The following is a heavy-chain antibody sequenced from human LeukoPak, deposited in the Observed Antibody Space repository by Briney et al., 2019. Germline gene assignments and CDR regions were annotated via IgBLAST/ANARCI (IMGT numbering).Heavy chain of an antibody. CDR1: GYSFTTYW. V-gene: IGHV5-51*01. CDR3: ASPPTRECSSISCPLSY. Sequence: GESLKISCKGSGYSFTTYWIAWVRQMPGKGLEWVGIIYPGNSDTRYSPSFQGQVTISVDKSVSAAYVQWSSLKASDTAMYYCASPPTRECSSISCPLSYWGQGTLVTVSS. D-gene: IGHD2-2*01. J-gene: IGHJ4*02. CDR2: IYPGNSDT.